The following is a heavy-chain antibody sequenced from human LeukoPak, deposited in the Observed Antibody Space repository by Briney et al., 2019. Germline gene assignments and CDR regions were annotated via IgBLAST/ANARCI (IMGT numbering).Heavy chain of an antibody. CDR2: INPKTGDA. J-gene: IGHJ4*02. CDR3: MSRYFSETAYYFDY. Sequence: GASVKVSCKASGYTFTGYYMHWVRLAPGQGLEWLGWINPKTGDAVYSQRFQGRITLTRDTSISTAYMGLSRLRSDDTAIYYSMSRYFSETAYYFDYWGQGTLVTVSS. V-gene: IGHV1-2*02. D-gene: IGHD3-9*01. CDR1: GYTFTGYY.